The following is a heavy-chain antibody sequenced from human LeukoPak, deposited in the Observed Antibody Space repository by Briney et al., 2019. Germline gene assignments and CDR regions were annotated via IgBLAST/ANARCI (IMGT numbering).Heavy chain of an antibody. V-gene: IGHV3-23*01. D-gene: IGHD3-16*01. CDR1: RFTFSSYA. CDR2: ISGNGGST. Sequence: GGSLRLSCAASRFTFSSYALSWVCQAQGKGLEWVSAISGNGGSTYYADSVKGRFTISRDNSKNTLYLQMNSLRAEDTAVYYCAKTPTYDYFDYWGQGTLVTVSS. CDR3: AKTPTYDYFDY. J-gene: IGHJ4*02.